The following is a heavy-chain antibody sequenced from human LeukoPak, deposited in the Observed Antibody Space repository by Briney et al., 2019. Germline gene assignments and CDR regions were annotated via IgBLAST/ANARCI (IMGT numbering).Heavy chain of an antibody. Sequence: PSETLSLTCVVSGYSISRGYYWGWIRQPPGKGLEWIGSIYHSGSTYYNPSLKSRVTISVDTSKNQFSLKLSSVTAADTAVYYCARGGSYYYDSSGYYLLDCWGQGTLVTVSS. V-gene: IGHV4-38-2*01. J-gene: IGHJ4*02. D-gene: IGHD3-22*01. CDR3: ARGGSYYYDSSGYYLLDC. CDR2: IYHSGST. CDR1: GYSISRGYY.